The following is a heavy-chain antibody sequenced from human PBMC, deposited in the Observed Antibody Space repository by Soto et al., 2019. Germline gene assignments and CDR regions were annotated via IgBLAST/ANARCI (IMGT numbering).Heavy chain of an antibody. Sequence: QVQLQESGPGLVKPSETLSLTCTVSGGSVSSGSYYWSWIRQPPGKGLEWIGYIYYSGSTNYNPSLKSRFTISVDTSKNQLSLKLSSVTAADAAVDYCARDGATYYYDSSGYYGLGWFDPWGQGTLVTVSS. CDR2: IYYSGST. J-gene: IGHJ5*02. CDR1: GGSVSSGSYY. D-gene: IGHD3-22*01. V-gene: IGHV4-61*01. CDR3: ARDGATYYYDSSGYYGLGWFDP.